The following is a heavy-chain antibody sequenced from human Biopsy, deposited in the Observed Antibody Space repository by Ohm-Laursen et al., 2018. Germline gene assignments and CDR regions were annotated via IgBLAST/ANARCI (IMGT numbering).Heavy chain of an antibody. CDR3: ARDRDRRGWFDP. CDR2: IHTSGIT. V-gene: IGHV4-4*07. D-gene: IGHD1-14*01. CDR1: GGSLSSYS. Sequence: SDTLSLTCTVSGGSLSSYSWSWIRQPAGKGLEWIGQIHTSGITNYNPSLKSRVTMSVDTSKNKFSLRVSSVTAADTAVYYCARDRDRRGWFDPWGQGTLVTVSS. J-gene: IGHJ5*02.